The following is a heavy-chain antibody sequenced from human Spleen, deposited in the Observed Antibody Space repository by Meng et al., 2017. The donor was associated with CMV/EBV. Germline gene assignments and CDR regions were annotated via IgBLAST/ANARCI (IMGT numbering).Heavy chain of an antibody. Sequence: QGHLVKSGAEVKEPGASVRVSCKASGYAFTDHYLHWVRQAPGQGLEWMGWINPNSGGTNYAQKFQDRVTMTRDMSINTAYMELSRLGSDDTAIYYCAKDGRSANCCNWFDPWGQGTLVTVSS. CDR3: AKDGRSANCCNWFDP. CDR1: GYAFTDHY. D-gene: IGHD1-26*01. V-gene: IGHV1-2*02. CDR2: INPNSGGT. J-gene: IGHJ5*02.